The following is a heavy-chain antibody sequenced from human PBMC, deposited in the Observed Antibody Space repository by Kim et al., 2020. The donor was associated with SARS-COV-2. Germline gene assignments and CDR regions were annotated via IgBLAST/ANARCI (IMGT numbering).Heavy chain of an antibody. J-gene: IGHJ3*01. CDR3: ARRGYSSAFDV. D-gene: IGHD5-18*01. Sequence: SETLSLTCPVSGGSISSSSYYWGWIRQPPGKGLEWIATIYYNGRTYYHLSLKSRVTISVDTSKNQFSLQLGSVTAADTAVYYCARRGYSSAFDVWGQGTMVTVSS. CDR1: GGSISSSSYY. V-gene: IGHV4-39*01. CDR2: IYYNGRT.